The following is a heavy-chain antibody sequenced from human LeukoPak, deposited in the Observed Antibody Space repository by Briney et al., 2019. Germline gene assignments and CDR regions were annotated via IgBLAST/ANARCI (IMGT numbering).Heavy chain of an antibody. D-gene: IGHD3-9*01. J-gene: IGHJ3*02. CDR3: ARDGGDYDILTGYSEAFDI. V-gene: IGHV3-11*01. Sequence: QPGGSLRLTCAASGFTFSDYNMRWIRQAPGKGLEWVSSISRSGSTKYYADSVKGRFTISRDNAKNSLYLQMNSLRAEDTALYYCARDGGDYDILTGYSEAFDIWGQGTMVTVSS. CDR1: GFTFSDYN. CDR2: ISRSGSTK.